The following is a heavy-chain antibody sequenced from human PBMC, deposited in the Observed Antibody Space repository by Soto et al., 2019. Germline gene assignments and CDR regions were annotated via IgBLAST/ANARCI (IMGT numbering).Heavy chain of an antibody. J-gene: IGHJ3*02. D-gene: IGHD2-15*01. Sequence: GGSLRLSCAASGFTFSSYGMHWVRQAPGKGLEWVAVISYDGTNNYYTESVKGRFTISRDDSKNTLFLQMNSLRAEDTAVYFCAKGDCSGGSCYFSAFDIWGQGTMVTVSS. V-gene: IGHV3-30*18. CDR1: GFTFSSYG. CDR2: ISYDGTNN. CDR3: AKGDCSGGSCYFSAFDI.